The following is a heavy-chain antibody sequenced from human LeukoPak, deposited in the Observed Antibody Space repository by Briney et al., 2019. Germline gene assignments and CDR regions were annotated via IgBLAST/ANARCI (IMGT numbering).Heavy chain of an antibody. CDR2: ISYDGDDGSNI. J-gene: IGHJ3*02. D-gene: IGHD5-24*01. V-gene: IGHV3-30-3*01. CDR3: VRDNGYWKFDI. Sequence: GGSLRLSCAASGFTFRSYAMHWVRQAPGKGLEWVAVISYDGDDGSNIYYADSVKGRFTISRDNTEKSLYLQMNSLRVEDTAFYYCVRDNGYWKFDIWGRGTMVAVSS. CDR1: GFTFRSYA.